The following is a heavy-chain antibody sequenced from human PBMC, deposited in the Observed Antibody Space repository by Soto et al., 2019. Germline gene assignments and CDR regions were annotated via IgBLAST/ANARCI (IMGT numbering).Heavy chain of an antibody. CDR3: ARDRMGRFHAIDV. V-gene: IGHV3-9*01. Sequence: EVQLVESGGAMVHPGGSLRLYCVASGFKFDDYAIHWVRQVAGKGLEWVSAINWSGERIAYADSVKGRSIISRDNAKNYVSRQINSLRREDAALYYCARDRMGRFHAIDVWGQGTTVTVSS. J-gene: IGHJ6*02. CDR1: GFKFDDYA. CDR2: INWSGERI. D-gene: IGHD2-15*01.